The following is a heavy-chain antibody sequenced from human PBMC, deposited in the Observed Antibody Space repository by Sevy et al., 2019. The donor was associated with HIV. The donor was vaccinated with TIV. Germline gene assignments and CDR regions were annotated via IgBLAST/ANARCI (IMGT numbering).Heavy chain of an antibody. J-gene: IGHJ4*02. Sequence: ASVKVSCKTSGYSFSGYNMHWVRQAPGQGLEWMGRINPTSGGTKFAEMFQGRVTMTRDMSISTAYMELSSLRSDDTAVYYCVRVPAAAGTRGYFDYLGQGTLVTVSS. V-gene: IGHV1-2*06. CDR2: INPTSGGT. CDR1: GYSFSGYN. D-gene: IGHD6-13*01. CDR3: VRVPAAAGTRGYFDY.